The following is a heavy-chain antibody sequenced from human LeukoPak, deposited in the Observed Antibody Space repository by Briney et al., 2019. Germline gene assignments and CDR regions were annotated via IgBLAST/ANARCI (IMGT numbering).Heavy chain of an antibody. CDR1: GIPFSDFY. D-gene: IGHD6-13*01. CDR3: AAGTAADY. J-gene: IGHJ4*02. V-gene: IGHV3-11*03. CDR2: ISSSSSYT. Sequence: PGGSLRLSCVVSGIPFSDFYMNWIRQAPGKGLEWISYISSSSSYTDYAESVKGRFTISRDNAKSALYLQRNDLRVEDTAVYYCAAGTAADYWGQGTLVIASS.